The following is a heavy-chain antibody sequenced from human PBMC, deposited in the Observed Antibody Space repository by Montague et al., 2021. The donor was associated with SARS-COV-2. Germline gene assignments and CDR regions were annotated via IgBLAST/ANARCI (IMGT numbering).Heavy chain of an antibody. J-gene: IGHJ4*02. CDR2: INHSGST. Sequence: SETLSLTCAVYGGSFNDYYWSWIRQPPGKGLEWIWQINHSGSTNYNPSLKSRVTISVDTSKNQFSLKLRSMTGAGTAVYYCARARVAITMILLVIGYSYYFDYWGQGTLVTVSS. V-gene: IGHV4-34*01. CDR3: ARARVAITMILLVIGYSYYFDY. CDR1: GGSFNDYY. D-gene: IGHD3-22*01.